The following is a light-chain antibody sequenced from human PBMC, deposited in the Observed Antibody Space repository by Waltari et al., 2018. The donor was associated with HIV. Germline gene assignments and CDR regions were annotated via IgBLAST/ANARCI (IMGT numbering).Light chain of an antibody. CDR3: AAWDDSLNGLYV. CDR1: SSNIGNNT. CDR2: KTT. V-gene: IGLV1-44*01. J-gene: IGLJ1*01. Sequence: QSVLIQPPTASGTPGQTLTISCSGSSSNIGNNTVTWYQKLPGTAPKLLIYKTTQRPSGVPDRFSGSKAATSASLAISGLQSEDEAVYFCAAWDDSLNGLYVFGFGTTVTVL.